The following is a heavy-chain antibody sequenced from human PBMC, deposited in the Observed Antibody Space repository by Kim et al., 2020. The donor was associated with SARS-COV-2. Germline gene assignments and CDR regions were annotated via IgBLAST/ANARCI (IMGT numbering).Heavy chain of an antibody. CDR3: ARGSGSYQPYDY. V-gene: IGHV4-34*01. J-gene: IGHJ4*02. Sequence: NSNPTVRSRVTRSVATSKNQFSLKLSSVTAADTAVYYCARGSGSYQPYDYWGQGTLVTVSS. D-gene: IGHD1-26*01.